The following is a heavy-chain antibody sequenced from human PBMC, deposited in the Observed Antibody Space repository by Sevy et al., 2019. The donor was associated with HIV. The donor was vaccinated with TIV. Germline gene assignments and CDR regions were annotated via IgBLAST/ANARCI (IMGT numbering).Heavy chain of an antibody. CDR1: GFTFSNYY. J-gene: IGHJ3*02. Sequence: GGSLRLSCAASGFTFSNYYMSWIRQAPGKGLEWVSYISSLSSYTNFADSVKGRFTISRENAKNSLYLQMKSLRAEDTAVYYCAGGSGRYNDAFDIWGQGTMVTVSS. D-gene: IGHD1-26*01. CDR2: ISSLSSYT. V-gene: IGHV3-11*06. CDR3: AGGSGRYNDAFDI.